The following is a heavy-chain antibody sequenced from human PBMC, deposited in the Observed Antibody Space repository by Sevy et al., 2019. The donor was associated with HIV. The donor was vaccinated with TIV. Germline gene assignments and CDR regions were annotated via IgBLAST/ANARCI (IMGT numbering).Heavy chain of an antibody. J-gene: IGHJ4*02. CDR1: GFTFSTYW. CDR2: INQDGSKK. Sequence: GGSLRLSCAASGFTFSTYWMTWVRQAPGKGLEWVANINQDGSKKNYVDSMKGRFTISRDNAKNSLYVQMNSPRAEDTAVYYCARVGIFEGSESHFRFIDYWGQGILVTVSS. CDR3: ARVGIFEGSESHFRFIDY. D-gene: IGHD3-10*01. V-gene: IGHV3-7*01.